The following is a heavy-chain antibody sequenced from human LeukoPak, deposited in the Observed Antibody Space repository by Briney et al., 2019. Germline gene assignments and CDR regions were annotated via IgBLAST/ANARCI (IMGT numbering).Heavy chain of an antibody. V-gene: IGHV1-2*02. CDR2: INPNSGGT. D-gene: IGHD5-24*01. CDR3: ASAIEMATKGGLDY. J-gene: IGHJ4*02. Sequence: ASVKVSCKASGYTFTGYYMHWVRQAPGQGLEWMGWINPNSGGTNYAQKFQGRVTMTRDMSTSTVYMELSSLRSEDTAVYYCASAIEMATKGGLDYWGQGTLVTVSS. CDR1: GYTFTGYY.